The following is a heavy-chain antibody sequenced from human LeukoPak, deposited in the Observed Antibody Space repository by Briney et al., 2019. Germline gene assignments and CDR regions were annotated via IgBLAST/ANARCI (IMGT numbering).Heavy chain of an antibody. V-gene: IGHV3-23*01. CDR2: MSKTGDLI. J-gene: IGHJ4*02. Sequence: EGPLTLSCTASGLSFEIRAVSGLRHSRRKGRVGGSCMSKTGDLIYYADPVRGRFTISRYNSTYTLLLQMNSLRAEDTSVYYCAKGHYSDHPHYFDSWGRGTLVTVSS. D-gene: IGHD1-26*01. CDR1: GLSFEIRA. CDR3: AKGHYSDHPHYFDS.